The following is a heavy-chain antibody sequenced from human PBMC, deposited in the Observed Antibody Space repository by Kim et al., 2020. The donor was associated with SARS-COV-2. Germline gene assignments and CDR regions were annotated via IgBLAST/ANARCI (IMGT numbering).Heavy chain of an antibody. V-gene: IGHV3-7*01. CDR3: AKFGWGSATSCDT. J-gene: IGHJ5*02. CDR1: GFTFSDCW. D-gene: IGHD3-16*01. CDR2: IKKDGRER. Sequence: GGSLRLSCAASGFTFSDCWMSWIRQAPGKGPEWVANIKKDGRERYYVDSVKGRFTISRDNAKNSLYLEMNSLRAEDTAVYHCAKFGWGSATSCDTWGQG.